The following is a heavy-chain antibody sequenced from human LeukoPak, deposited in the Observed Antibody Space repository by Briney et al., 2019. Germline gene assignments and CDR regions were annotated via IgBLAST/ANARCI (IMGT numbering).Heavy chain of an antibody. J-gene: IGHJ5*02. CDR3: ARVYVTVVRSSWFDP. Sequence: PSETLSLTCAVFGGSLSGYSWTWIRQPPGKGLEWVGDITDTGGTNHNRSLTSRLTISLDTSQNQLSLTLRSVTAADTAVYYCARVYVTVVRSSWFDPWGQGTLVTVSS. D-gene: IGHD3-10*01. V-gene: IGHV4-34*01. CDR1: GGSLSGYS. CDR2: ITDTGGT.